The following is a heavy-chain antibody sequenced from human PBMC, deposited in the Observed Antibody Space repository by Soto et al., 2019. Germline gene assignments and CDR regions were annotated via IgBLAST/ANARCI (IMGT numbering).Heavy chain of an antibody. CDR3: ARDYSSYGPFDY. J-gene: IGHJ4*02. CDR1: GFTFSSYS. V-gene: IGHV3-48*01. CDR2: ISSSSSTI. Sequence: GGSLKLSCAASGFTFSSYSMNWVRQAPGKGLEWVSDISSSSSTIYYADSVKGRFTISRDNAKNSLYLQMNSLRAEDTAVYYCARDYSSYGPFDYWGQGTLVTVSS. D-gene: IGHD5-18*01.